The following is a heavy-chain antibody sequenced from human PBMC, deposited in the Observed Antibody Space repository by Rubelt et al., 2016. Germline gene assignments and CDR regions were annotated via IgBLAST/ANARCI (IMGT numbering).Heavy chain of an antibody. J-gene: IGHJ6*02. Sequence: HWVRQAPGQGLEWMGWINPNSGGTNYAQKFQGWVTITRDMSTSTAYMELSSLRSEDTAVYYCAADVHGMDVWGQGTTVTVSS. CDR3: AADVHGMDV. D-gene: IGHD3-10*02. CDR2: INPNSGGT. V-gene: IGHV1-2*04.